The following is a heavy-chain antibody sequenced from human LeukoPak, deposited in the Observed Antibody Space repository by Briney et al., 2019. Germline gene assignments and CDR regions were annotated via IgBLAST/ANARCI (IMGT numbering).Heavy chain of an antibody. V-gene: IGHV1-69*05. Sequence: ASVKVSCKASGGTFNNSAINWVRQAPGQGLEWMGRIIPIFGTTNNAHKFQGRVTITTDGSTSTAYVELSSLRSEDTALYYCAREYSSVWYFGWGQGTLVTVSS. CDR3: AREYSSVWYFG. CDR1: GGTFNNSA. J-gene: IGHJ4*02. CDR2: IIPIFGTT. D-gene: IGHD6-19*01.